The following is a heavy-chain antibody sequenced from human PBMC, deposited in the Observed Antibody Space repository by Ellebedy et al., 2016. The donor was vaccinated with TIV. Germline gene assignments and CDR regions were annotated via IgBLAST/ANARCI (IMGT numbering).Heavy chain of an antibody. D-gene: IGHD3-10*01. J-gene: IGHJ4*02. CDR1: GESFSSYF. V-gene: IGHV4-34*01. Sequence: SETLSLXCAVYGESFSSYFWTWIRQSPGKGLEWIGEISHSGDTNYNPSLKSRVTTSVDTFKKQFSLKLRSVTAADAAFYFCASGSMVRGLAGWGQGTLVTISS. CDR3: ASGSMVRGLAG. CDR2: ISHSGDT.